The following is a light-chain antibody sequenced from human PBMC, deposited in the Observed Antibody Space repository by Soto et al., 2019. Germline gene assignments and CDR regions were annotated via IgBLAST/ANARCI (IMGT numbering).Light chain of an antibody. CDR3: QQYYYWPPGT. CDR2: GAS. CDR1: QSVSSN. Sequence: EIVMTQSPATLSVSPGERATLSCRASQSVSSNLAWYQQKPCQAPGLLIYGASTRAAGSPPRFSGSGCCTESTLTITSLQSEDFADYYYQQYYYWPPGTFGQGTKVLIK. J-gene: IGKJ1*01. V-gene: IGKV3-15*01.